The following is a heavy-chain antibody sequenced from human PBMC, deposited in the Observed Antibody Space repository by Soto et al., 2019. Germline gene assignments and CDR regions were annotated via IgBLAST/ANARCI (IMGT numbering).Heavy chain of an antibody. Sequence: QVQLVESGGGVVQPGRSLRLSCAASGFTFSSYAMHWVRQAPGKGLESVAVISYDGSNKYYADSVKGRFTISRDNSKNTLYLQMNSLRAEDTAVYYCAREYNWNDAVDYYYGMDVWGQGTTVTVSS. V-gene: IGHV3-30-3*01. CDR1: GFTFSSYA. D-gene: IGHD1-20*01. CDR3: AREYNWNDAVDYYYGMDV. CDR2: ISYDGSNK. J-gene: IGHJ6*02.